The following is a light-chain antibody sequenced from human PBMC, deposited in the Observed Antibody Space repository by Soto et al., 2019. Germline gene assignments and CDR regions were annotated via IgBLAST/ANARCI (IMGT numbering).Light chain of an antibody. CDR3: CSYAGTNNYV. V-gene: IGLV2-8*01. J-gene: IGLJ1*01. CDR1: SSDVGAYNY. Sequence: QSALTQPPSAPGSPGQSVTISCTGTSSDVGAYNYVSWYQQHPGKAPKLMIYEVSKRPSGVPDRFSGSKSGNTASLTVSGLQAEDEADYYCCSYAGTNNYVFGTGTKVTVL. CDR2: EVS.